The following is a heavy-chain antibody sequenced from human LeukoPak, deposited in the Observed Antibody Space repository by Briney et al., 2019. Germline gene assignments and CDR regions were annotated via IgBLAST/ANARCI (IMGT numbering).Heavy chain of an antibody. J-gene: IGHJ6*03. CDR2: ISSSGSTI. CDR3: ARENSNYYYYMDV. Sequence: PGGSLRLSCAASGFTFSDYYMSWIRQAPGKGLGWVSYISSSGSTIYYADSVKGRFTISRDNAKNSLYLQMNSLRAEDTAVYYCARENSNYYYYMDVWGKGTTVTVSS. D-gene: IGHD4-11*01. V-gene: IGHV3-11*01. CDR1: GFTFSDYY.